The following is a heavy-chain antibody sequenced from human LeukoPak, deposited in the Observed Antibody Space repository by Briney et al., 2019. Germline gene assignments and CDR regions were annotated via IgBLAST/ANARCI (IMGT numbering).Heavy chain of an antibody. CDR2: IGPTGTDR. D-gene: IGHD1-14*01. V-gene: IGHV3-21*01. Sequence: PGGSLRLSCAASGFTFSSCGFNWVRQAPGKGLEWVSSIGPTGTDRYYADSVRGRFTISRDNAKNSMYLQMDSLRDEDTAVYYCATETIGRHYDYWGQGTLLTVSS. J-gene: IGHJ4*02. CDR1: GFTFSSCG. CDR3: ATETIGRHYDY.